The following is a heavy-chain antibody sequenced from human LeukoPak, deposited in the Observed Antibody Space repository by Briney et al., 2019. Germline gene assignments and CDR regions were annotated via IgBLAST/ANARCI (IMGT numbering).Heavy chain of an antibody. CDR2: IYHSGST. CDR3: ARGSQEAASGKLVDY. V-gene: IGHV4-30-2*01. D-gene: IGHD6-13*01. Sequence: SETLSLTCTVSGDSISSGGYYWSWIRQPPGKGLEWIGYIYHSGSTYYNPSLKSRVTISVDRSKNQFSLKLSSVTAADTAVYYCARGSQEAASGKLVDYWGQGTLVTVSS. CDR1: GDSISSGGYY. J-gene: IGHJ4*02.